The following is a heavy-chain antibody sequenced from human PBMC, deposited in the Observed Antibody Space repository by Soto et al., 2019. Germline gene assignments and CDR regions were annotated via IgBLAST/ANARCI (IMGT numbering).Heavy chain of an antibody. J-gene: IGHJ4*02. D-gene: IGHD7-27*01. CDR3: ARDSSSGEGFDF. Sequence: QVQLVESGGGVVQPGRSLRLSCEASGFTFSSYGMHWVRQAPGKGLEWMAVIWYDGNSKDYGDSVRGRFTVARDNSKNTLYLQMDSLRAEDTAVYYCARDSSSGEGFDFWGQGTLVTVSS. CDR2: IWYDGNSK. V-gene: IGHV3-33*01. CDR1: GFTFSSYG.